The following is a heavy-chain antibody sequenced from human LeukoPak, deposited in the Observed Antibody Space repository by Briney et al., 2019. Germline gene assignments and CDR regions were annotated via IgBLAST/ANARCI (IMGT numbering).Heavy chain of an antibody. CDR3: ARHGHCTNGVCYSNYYYYMDV. V-gene: IGHV5-51*01. J-gene: IGHJ6*03. CDR1: GYSFTSYW. Sequence: NPGESLTISCTGSGYSFTSYWIGWVRQMPGKGLEWMGIIYPDDSDTRYSPSFEGQVIISVDKSISTAYLQWSSLKASDTATYYCARHGHCTNGVCYSNYYYYMDVWGKGTTVTVSS. CDR2: IYPDDSDT. D-gene: IGHD2-8*01.